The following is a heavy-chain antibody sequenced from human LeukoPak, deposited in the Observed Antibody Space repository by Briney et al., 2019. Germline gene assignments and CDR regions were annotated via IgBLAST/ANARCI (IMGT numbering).Heavy chain of an antibody. J-gene: IGHJ4*02. Sequence: SETLSLTCTVSGYSISSGYYWGWIRQPPGKGLEWIGSIYHSGSTYYNPSLKSRVTISVDTSKNQFSLKLSSVTAADTAVYYCARGGKPYSSGWYYDYWGQGTLVTVSS. CDR3: ARGGKPYSSGWYYDY. D-gene: IGHD6-19*01. CDR1: GYSISSGYY. V-gene: IGHV4-38-2*02. CDR2: IYHSGST.